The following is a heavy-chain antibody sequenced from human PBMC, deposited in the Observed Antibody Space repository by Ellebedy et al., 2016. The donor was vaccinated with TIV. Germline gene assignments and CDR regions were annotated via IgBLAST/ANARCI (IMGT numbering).Heavy chain of an antibody. CDR1: GFTFSDHY. CDR3: ARGAMVLYYYYMDV. CDR2: TRNKANSYTT. D-gene: IGHD5-18*01. Sequence: GGSLRLXCAASGFTFSDHYMDWVRQAPGKGLEWVGRTRNKANSYTTEYAASVKGRFTISRDDSKNSLYLQMNSLKTEDTAVYYCARGAMVLYYYYMDVWGKGTTVTVSS. J-gene: IGHJ6*03. V-gene: IGHV3-72*01.